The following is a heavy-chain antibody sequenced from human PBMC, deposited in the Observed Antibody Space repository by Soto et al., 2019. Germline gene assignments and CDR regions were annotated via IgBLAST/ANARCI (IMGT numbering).Heavy chain of an antibody. CDR3: ARQHCRGGGCYSGTPSYYYFGMDV. CDR1: GGSISIYY. J-gene: IGHJ6*02. CDR2: IYTSGST. D-gene: IGHD2-15*01. V-gene: IGHV4-4*07. Sequence: SETLSLTCTVSGGSISIYYWSWIRQPAGKGLEWIGRIYTSGSTNYNPSLKSRVTMSVDTSKNQFSLTLTSVTAPDTAIYYCARQHCRGGGCYSGTPSYYYFGMDVWGQGTTVTVSS.